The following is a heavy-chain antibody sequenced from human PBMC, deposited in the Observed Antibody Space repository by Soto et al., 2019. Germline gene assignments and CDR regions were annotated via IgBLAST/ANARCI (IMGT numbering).Heavy chain of an antibody. Sequence: PXETLCLTCAVSGGSRTTGGYYWSWIRQLPGKGLEWIGHRYYSESTYYNPSLKSRVSISLDTSKNQFSLKLSFVTAADTAMYYCARTKCSGVSCYSWSLDYWGQGKPVPVSS. V-gene: IGHV4-31*11. CDR3: ARTKCSGVSCYSWSLDY. J-gene: IGHJ4*02. D-gene: IGHD2-15*01. CDR1: GGSRTTGGYY. CDR2: RYYSEST.